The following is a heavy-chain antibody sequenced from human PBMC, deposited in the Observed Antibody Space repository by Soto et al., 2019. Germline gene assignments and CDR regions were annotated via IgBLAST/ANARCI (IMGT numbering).Heavy chain of an antibody. Sequence: GSLRLSCAASGFTFSSYAMSWVRQAPGKGLEWVSAISGSGGSTYYADSVKGRFTISRDNSKNTLYLQMNSLRAEDTAVYYCAKAGTSSDYYYYYMDVWSKGTTVTVSS. CDR1: GFTFSSYA. J-gene: IGHJ6*03. CDR3: AKAGTSSDYYYYYMDV. D-gene: IGHD2-2*01. CDR2: ISGSGGST. V-gene: IGHV3-23*01.